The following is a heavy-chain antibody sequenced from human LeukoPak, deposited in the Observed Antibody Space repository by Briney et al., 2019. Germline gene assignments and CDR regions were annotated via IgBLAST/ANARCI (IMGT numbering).Heavy chain of an antibody. V-gene: IGHV4-59*01. D-gene: IGHD2-15*01. J-gene: IGHJ4*02. CDR2: IYYSGST. CDR3: GRARDIVVVPWYFDY. CDR1: GGSISSYY. Sequence: PSETLSLTCTVSGGSISSYYWSWIRQPPGKGLEWIGYIYYSGSTNYNPSLKSRGTISVDTSKNQFLLKLSSVTAAETAVDYCGRARDIVVVPWYFDYWGQGTLVTVSS.